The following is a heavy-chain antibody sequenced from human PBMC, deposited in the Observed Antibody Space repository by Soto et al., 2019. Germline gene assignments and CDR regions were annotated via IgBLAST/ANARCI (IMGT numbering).Heavy chain of an antibody. CDR2: ISYDGSNK. V-gene: IGHV3-30-3*01. Sequence: GGSLRLSCAASGFTFSSYAMHWVRQAPGKGLEWVAVISYDGSNKYYADSVKGRFTISRDNSKNTLYLQMNSLRVEDTAMYYCARTWSSSGRGIVDWGQGTMVTVSS. D-gene: IGHD3-22*01. CDR1: GFTFSSYA. J-gene: IGHJ3*01. CDR3: ARTWSSSGRGIVD.